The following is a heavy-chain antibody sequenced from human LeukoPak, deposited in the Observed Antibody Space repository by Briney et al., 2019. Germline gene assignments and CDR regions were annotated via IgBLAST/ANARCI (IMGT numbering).Heavy chain of an antibody. D-gene: IGHD2-15*01. CDR3: AIGYCSGGSCYSVAFDI. CDR1: GYTFSSYY. CDR2: INPSDGST. Sequence: ASVKVSCKASGYTFSSYYMHWVRQAPGQGLEWMGIINPSDGSTTYAQKFQGRVTMTRDMSTRTVYMELSSLRSEDTAVYYCAIGYCSGGSCYSVAFDIWGQGTMVTVSS. V-gene: IGHV1-46*01. J-gene: IGHJ3*02.